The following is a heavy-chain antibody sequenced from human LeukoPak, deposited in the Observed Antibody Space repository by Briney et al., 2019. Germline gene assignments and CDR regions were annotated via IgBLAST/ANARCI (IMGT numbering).Heavy chain of an antibody. J-gene: IGHJ5*02. V-gene: IGHV4-59*01. CDR3: ARANSSGWLPTLVSYLDH. D-gene: IGHD6-19*01. Sequence: SETLSLTCTVSGGSISSYYWSWVRQPPGKGLEWVGYIYYRGSTNYNPSLKSRVTGAIDTSKNQFSLKLSSVTAADTAVYYCARANSSGWLPTLVSYLDHWGQGTGDRL. CDR1: GGSISSYY. CDR2: IYYRGST.